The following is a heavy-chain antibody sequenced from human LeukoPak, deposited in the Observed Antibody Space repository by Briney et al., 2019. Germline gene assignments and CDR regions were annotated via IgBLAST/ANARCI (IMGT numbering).Heavy chain of an antibody. J-gene: IGHJ5*02. V-gene: IGHV3-30*18. D-gene: IGHD5-18*01. CDR3: AKGRYTPDP. Sequence: PGGSLRLSCAASGFTFSSYDMHWVRQAPGKGLEWVAVISYDGNNKYYADSVKGRFTISRDNSKNTLYLQMNSLTAEDTAVYYCAKGRYTPDPWGQGTLVVVSS. CDR1: GFTFSSYD. CDR2: ISYDGNNK.